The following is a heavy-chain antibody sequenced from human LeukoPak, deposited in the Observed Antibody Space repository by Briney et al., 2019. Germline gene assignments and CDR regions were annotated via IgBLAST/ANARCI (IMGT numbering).Heavy chain of an antibody. J-gene: IGHJ4*02. CDR2: IKPDGSYT. D-gene: IGHD2-8*02. V-gene: IGHV3-74*01. CDR3: AKGDTGPFD. CDR1: GFTFSNAW. Sequence: GGALRLFCAASGFTFSNAWMNWVRRAPGKGLVWVSRIKPDGSYTNYADSVKGRFTISRDNAKNSLYLQMNSLRAEDTAFYYCAKGDTGPFDWGQGNLVTVSS.